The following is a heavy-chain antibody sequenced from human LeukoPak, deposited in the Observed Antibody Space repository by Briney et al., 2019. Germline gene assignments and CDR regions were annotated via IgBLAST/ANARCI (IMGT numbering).Heavy chain of an antibody. J-gene: IGHJ4*02. V-gene: IGHV4-59*08. CDR1: GGSFSGYY. CDR3: ARNSRDGYNLYFDY. D-gene: IGHD5-24*01. CDR2: IYYSGST. Sequence: PSETLSLTCAVYGGSFSGYYWSWIRQPPGKGLEWIGYIYYSGSTNYNPSLKSRVTISVDTSKNQFSLKLSSVTAADTAVYYCARNSRDGYNLYFDYWGQGTLVTVSP.